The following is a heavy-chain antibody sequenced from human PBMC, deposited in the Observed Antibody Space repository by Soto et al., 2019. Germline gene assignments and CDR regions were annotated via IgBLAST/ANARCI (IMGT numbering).Heavy chain of an antibody. Sequence: SETLSLTCTVSGGSISSGDYYWSWIRQPPGKGLEWIGYIYYSGSTYYNPSLKSRVTISVDTSKNQFSLKLSSVTAADTAVYYCAREDTAMVRAFDYWGQGTLVTVSS. CDR1: GGSISSGDYY. CDR2: IYYSGST. J-gene: IGHJ4*02. D-gene: IGHD5-18*01. V-gene: IGHV4-30-4*01. CDR3: AREDTAMVRAFDY.